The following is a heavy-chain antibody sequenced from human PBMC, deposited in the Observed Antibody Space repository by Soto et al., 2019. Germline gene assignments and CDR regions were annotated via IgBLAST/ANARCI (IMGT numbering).Heavy chain of an antibody. Sequence: GGSLRLSCAASGFTFSSYGMHWVRQAPGKGLEWVAVISYDGSNKYYADSVKGRFTISGDNSKNTLYLQMNSLRAEDTAVYYCAKVKGARYSGYEYTDYYYYGMDVWGQGTTVTVSS. CDR3: AKVKGARYSGYEYTDYYYYGMDV. D-gene: IGHD5-12*01. J-gene: IGHJ6*02. CDR2: ISYDGSNK. CDR1: GFTFSSYG. V-gene: IGHV3-30*18.